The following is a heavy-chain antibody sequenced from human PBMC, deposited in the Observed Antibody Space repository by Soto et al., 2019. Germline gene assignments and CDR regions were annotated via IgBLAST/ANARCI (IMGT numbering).Heavy chain of an antibody. CDR2: VNHSGDT. CDR3: ARVQYNWNYGAFDI. D-gene: IGHD1-7*01. CDR1: GGSFSGYY. V-gene: IGHV4-34*01. J-gene: IGHJ3*02. Sequence: PSETLSLTCAVYGGSFSGYYWRWIRQPPGKRLEWIGEVNHSGDTNYNPSLKSRVTVSADTSKNQFSLNLRSVTAADTAVYYCARVQYNWNYGAFDIWGQGTMVTVSS.